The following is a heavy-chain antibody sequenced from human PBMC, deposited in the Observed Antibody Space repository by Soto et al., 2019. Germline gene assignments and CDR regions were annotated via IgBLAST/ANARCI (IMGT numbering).Heavy chain of an antibody. J-gene: IGHJ4*02. CDR3: ARGRKLWFGELWPGYDY. D-gene: IGHD3-10*01. CDR1: GGSFSGYY. Sequence: SETLSLTCAVYGGSFSGYYGSWIRQPPGKGLEWIGEINHSGSTNYNPSLKSRVTISVDTSKNQFSLKLSSVTAADTAVYYCARGRKLWFGELWPGYDYWGQGTLVTVSS. V-gene: IGHV4-34*01. CDR2: INHSGST.